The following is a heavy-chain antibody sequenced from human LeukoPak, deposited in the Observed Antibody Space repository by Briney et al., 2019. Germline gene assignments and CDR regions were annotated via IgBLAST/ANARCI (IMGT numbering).Heavy chain of an antibody. Sequence: PGGSLRLSCVASGFTFDDYAMHWVRQAPGKGLEGVSAMSWNGDNIAYADSVKGRFTISRDNAKNSLYLQMNSLRPEDTALYYCAKDGSSHSNMLTAYDYRGQGTPVTVSS. CDR1: GFTFDDYA. D-gene: IGHD3-16*01. CDR2: MSWNGDNI. J-gene: IGHJ4*02. CDR3: AKDGSSHSNMLTAYDY. V-gene: IGHV3-9*01.